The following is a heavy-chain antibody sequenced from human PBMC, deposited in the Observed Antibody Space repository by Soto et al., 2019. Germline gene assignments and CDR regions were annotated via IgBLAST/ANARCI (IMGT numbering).Heavy chain of an antibody. V-gene: IGHV1-18*01. CDR1: DYTFTSYG. Sequence: QVQLVQSGAEVNKPRASVKVSCKTSDYTFTSYGISWVRQAPGQGLEWMGWISPYNGNTNYAQKLQGRVTMTTDTPTSTAYMEPRSLRADDAAVYYCARDYGDAGAYGMVVWGEGATVTVAS. CDR2: ISPYNGNT. D-gene: IGHD4-17*01. J-gene: IGHJ6*04. CDR3: ARDYGDAGAYGMVV.